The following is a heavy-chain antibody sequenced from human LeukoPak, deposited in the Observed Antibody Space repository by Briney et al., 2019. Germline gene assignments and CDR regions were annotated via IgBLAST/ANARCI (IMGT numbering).Heavy chain of an antibody. CDR1: GFTFSSYA. J-gene: IGHJ4*02. Sequence: GGSLRLSCAASGFTFSSYAMSWVRQAPGKGLEWVSAISGSGGSTYYADSVKGRFTISRDNSKNTLYLQMNSLRAEDTAVYYCAIDGRSYDYVWGFYYWGQGTLVTVSS. V-gene: IGHV3-23*01. CDR2: ISGSGGST. CDR3: AIDGRSYDYVWGFYY. D-gene: IGHD3-16*01.